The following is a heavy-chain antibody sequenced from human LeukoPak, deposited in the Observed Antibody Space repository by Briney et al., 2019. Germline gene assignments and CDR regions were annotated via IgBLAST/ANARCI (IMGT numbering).Heavy chain of an antibody. Sequence: KAGGSLRLSCAASGFTFSSYSMNWVRRAPGKGLEWVSSISTSSSYINYADSVKGRFTISRDNAKNSLYLQMNSLRAEDTAVYYCARASGWFDYWGQGTLVTVSS. D-gene: IGHD6-19*01. CDR3: ARASGWFDY. CDR2: ISTSSSYI. J-gene: IGHJ4*02. V-gene: IGHV3-21*01. CDR1: GFTFSSYS.